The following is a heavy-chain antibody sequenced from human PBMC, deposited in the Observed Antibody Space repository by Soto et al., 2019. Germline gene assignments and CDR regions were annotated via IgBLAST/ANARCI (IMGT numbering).Heavy chain of an antibody. V-gene: IGHV3-48*02. J-gene: IGHJ4*02. D-gene: IGHD5-18*01. CDR2: ISSSSSTI. CDR1: GLTFTSYS. Sequence: GGSLRLSCAASGLTFTSYSMNWVRQAPGKGLGWVSFISSSSSTIYYADSVKGRFTISRDNAKNSLYLQMNSLRDEDTAVYYCARDRGYTYGFDVWGQGALVTVSS. CDR3: ARDRGYTYGFDV.